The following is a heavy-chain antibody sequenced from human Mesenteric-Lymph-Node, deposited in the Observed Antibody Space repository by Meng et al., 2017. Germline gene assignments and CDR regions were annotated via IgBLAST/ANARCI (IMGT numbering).Heavy chain of an antibody. CDR3: ARGSSSYTTTWFWDH. Sequence: GGSLRLSCAASGFSFGTYWMSWVRQAPGKGLEWVANIKQDGHERYYVDSLRGRFTISRDDAKNSLFLQMNSLRAEDTAVYFCARGSSSYTTTWFWDHWGQGTVVTVSS. V-gene: IGHV3-7*01. CDR1: GFSFGTYW. D-gene: IGHD2-2*01. J-gene: IGHJ4*02. CDR2: IKQDGHER.